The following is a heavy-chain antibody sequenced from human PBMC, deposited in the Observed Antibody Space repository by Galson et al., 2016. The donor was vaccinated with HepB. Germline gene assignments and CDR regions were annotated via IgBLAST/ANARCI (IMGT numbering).Heavy chain of an antibody. Sequence: PLSLTCTVSGGSIRSGDYYWSWIRQPPGKGLEWIGYIYYSGSTYYNPSLKSRVTISVDTSKNQLSLKLSSVTAADTAVYYCSRGLTDYYDSSGYTYLFDPWGQGTLVTVSS. CDR2: IYYSGST. D-gene: IGHD3-22*01. CDR1: GGSIRSGDYY. J-gene: IGHJ5*02. V-gene: IGHV4-30-4*01. CDR3: SRGLTDYYDSSGYTYLFDP.